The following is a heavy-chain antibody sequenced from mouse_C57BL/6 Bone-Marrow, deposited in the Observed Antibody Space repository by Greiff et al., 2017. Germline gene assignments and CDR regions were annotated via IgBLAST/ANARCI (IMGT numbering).Heavy chain of an antibody. CDR3: AIRTGTWFAY. CDR2: IGPGSGST. Sequence: QVQLKESGAELVKPGSSVKISCTASGYTFTDYYINWVQQRPGQGLEWIGKIGPGSGSTYYNEKFKGKATLTEDKSSSTAYMQLSSLTSEDSAVYFCAIRTGTWFAYWGQGTLVTVSA. V-gene: IGHV1-77*01. J-gene: IGHJ3*01. D-gene: IGHD4-1*01. CDR1: GYTFTDYY.